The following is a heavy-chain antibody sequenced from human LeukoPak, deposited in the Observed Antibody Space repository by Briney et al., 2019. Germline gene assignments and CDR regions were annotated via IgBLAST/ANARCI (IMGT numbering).Heavy chain of an antibody. J-gene: IGHJ3*02. CDR3: ARDETIFGHDAFDI. Sequence: SETLSLTCTVSGGSISSYYWNWIRQPPGKGLEWIGYMYYRGSTNYNPSLKSRVTISVDTSKNQFSLKLSSVTAADTAVYYCARDETIFGHDAFDIWGQGTMVTVSS. V-gene: IGHV4-59*01. CDR2: MYYRGST. CDR1: GGSISSYY. D-gene: IGHD3-3*01.